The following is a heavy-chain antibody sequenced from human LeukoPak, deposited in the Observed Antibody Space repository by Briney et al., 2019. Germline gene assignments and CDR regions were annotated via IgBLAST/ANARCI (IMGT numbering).Heavy chain of an antibody. J-gene: IGHJ5*02. CDR3: ARYCSSTNCYKGGFDP. D-gene: IGHD2-2*02. V-gene: IGHV4-31*03. Sequence: SETLSLTCTVSGGSIGSGGYYWSWSRKHPGKGLEWIGYIYYSGSTYSNPSLKSRVAISVDTSKNQFSLNLSSVTAADTAVYYCARYCSSTNCYKGGFDPWGQGTLVTVSS. CDR1: GGSIGSGGYY. CDR2: IYYSGST.